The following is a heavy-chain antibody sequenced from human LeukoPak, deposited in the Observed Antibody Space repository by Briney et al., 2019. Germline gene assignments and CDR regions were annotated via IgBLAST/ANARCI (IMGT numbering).Heavy chain of an antibody. Sequence: PGGSLRLSCAASGFTFSSYAMSWVRQAPGKGLEWVSAISGSGGSTYYADSVKGRFTISRDNSKNTLYLQMNSLRAEDTAVYYCAKDVYYYDSSGYSPNWFDPWGQGTLVTVSS. CDR3: AKDVYYYDSSGYSPNWFDP. V-gene: IGHV3-23*01. J-gene: IGHJ5*02. CDR1: GFTFSSYA. D-gene: IGHD3-22*01. CDR2: ISGSGGST.